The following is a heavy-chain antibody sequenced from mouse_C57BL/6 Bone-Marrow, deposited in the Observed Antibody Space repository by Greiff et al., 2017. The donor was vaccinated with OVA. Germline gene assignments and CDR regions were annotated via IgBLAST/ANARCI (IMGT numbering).Heavy chain of an antibody. Sequence: QVQLKQPGAELVKPGASVKLSCKASGYTFTSYWMHWVKQRPGRGLEWIGRIDPNSGGTKYNEKFKSKATLTVDKPSSTAYMQLSSLTSEDSAVYYCARKNYSNFAWFAYWGQGTLVTVSA. CDR2: IDPNSGGT. J-gene: IGHJ3*01. CDR3: ARKNYSNFAWFAY. D-gene: IGHD2-5*01. CDR1: GYTFTSYW. V-gene: IGHV1-72*01.